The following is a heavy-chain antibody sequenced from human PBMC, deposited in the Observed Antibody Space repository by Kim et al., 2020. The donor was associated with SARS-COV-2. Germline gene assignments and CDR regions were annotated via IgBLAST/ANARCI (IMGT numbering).Heavy chain of an antibody. CDR2: IIPIFGTA. V-gene: IGHV1-69*13. D-gene: IGHD3-10*01. CDR3: AREETQLWFGNWFDP. CDR1: GGTFSSYA. J-gene: IGHJ5*02. Sequence: SVKVSCKASGGTFSSYAISWVRQAPGQGLEWMGGIIPIFGTANYAQKFQGRVTITADESTSTAYMELSSLRSEDTAVYYCAREETQLWFGNWFDPWGQGTLVTVSS.